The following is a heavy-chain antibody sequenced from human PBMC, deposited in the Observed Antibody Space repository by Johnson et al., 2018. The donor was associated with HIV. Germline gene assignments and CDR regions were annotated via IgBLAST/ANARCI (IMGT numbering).Heavy chain of an antibody. V-gene: IGHV3-9*01. D-gene: IGHD7-27*01. CDR1: GFTVSSNY. Sequence: VQLVESGGGVVQPGRSLRLSCAASGFTVSSNYMSWVRQAPGKGLEWVSGISWNSGSIGYADSVKGRFTISRDNAKNSLYLQMNSLRAEDTALYYCASTDTGDLRYDGFDIWGQGTMVFVSS. J-gene: IGHJ3*02. CDR2: ISWNSGSI. CDR3: ASTDTGDLRYDGFDI.